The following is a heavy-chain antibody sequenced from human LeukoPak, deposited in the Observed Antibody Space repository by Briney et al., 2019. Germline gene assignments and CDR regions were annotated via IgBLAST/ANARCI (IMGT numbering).Heavy chain of an antibody. Sequence: ASVKVSCKASGYTFTSYYMHWVRQAPGQGLEWMGIINPSGGSTSYAQKFQGRVTMTRDTSTSTVYMELSSLRSEDTAVYYCATDQSPHVDTAMVSGLGYWGQGTLVTVSS. D-gene: IGHD5-18*01. J-gene: IGHJ4*02. CDR3: ATDQSPHVDTAMVSGLGY. CDR2: INPSGGST. CDR1: GYTFTSYY. V-gene: IGHV1-46*01.